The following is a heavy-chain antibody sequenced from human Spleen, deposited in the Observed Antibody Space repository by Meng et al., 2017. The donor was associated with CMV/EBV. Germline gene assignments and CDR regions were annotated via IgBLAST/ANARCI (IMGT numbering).Heavy chain of an antibody. CDR3: ARLPWPNDFWSGYPDF. Sequence: GESLKISGKGSEYSFTSYWIGWVRQMPGKGLEWMGIIYPGDSDTRYSPSFQGLVTISADKSISTTYLQWSSLKASDTAMYYCARLPWPNDFWSGYPDFWGQGALVTVSS. J-gene: IGHJ4*02. CDR2: IYPGDSDT. D-gene: IGHD3-3*01. V-gene: IGHV5-51*01. CDR1: EYSFTSYW.